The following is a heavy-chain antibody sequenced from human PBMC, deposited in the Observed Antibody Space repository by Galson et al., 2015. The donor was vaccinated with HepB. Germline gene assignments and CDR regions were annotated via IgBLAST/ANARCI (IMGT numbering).Heavy chain of an antibody. CDR3: ASSYSSSWYSSLRY. D-gene: IGHD6-13*01. V-gene: IGHV4-59*01. Sequence: SETLSLTCTVSGGSISDYYWSWIRQPPGKGLEWIGYIYYSGSTNYNPSLKSRVTISVDTSKSQFSLRLSSVTAADTAVYYCASSYSSSWYSSLRYWGQGTLVTVSS. J-gene: IGHJ4*02. CDR2: IYYSGST. CDR1: GGSISDYY.